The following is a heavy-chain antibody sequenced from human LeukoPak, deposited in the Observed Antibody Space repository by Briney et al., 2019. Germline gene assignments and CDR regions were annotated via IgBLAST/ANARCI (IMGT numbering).Heavy chain of an antibody. CDR1: GFTFSSYA. J-gene: IGHJ3*02. Sequence: PGRSLRLSCAASGFTFSSYAMHWVRQAPGKGLEWVAVISYDGSNKYYADSVKGRFTISRDNSKNTLYLQMNSLRAEDTAVYYCASSYDILTGPHAFDIWGQGTMVTVSS. V-gene: IGHV3-30-3*01. CDR3: ASSYDILTGPHAFDI. CDR2: ISYDGSNK. D-gene: IGHD3-9*01.